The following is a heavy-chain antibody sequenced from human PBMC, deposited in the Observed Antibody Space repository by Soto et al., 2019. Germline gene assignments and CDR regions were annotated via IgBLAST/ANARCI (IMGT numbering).Heavy chain of an antibody. V-gene: IGHV4-31*03. Sequence: QVQLQESGPGLVKPSETLSLTCNVSGGSINSGGYYWGWLRPHPGQGLEWIGYIHYRGRTSYNPSLKSRGSISLDTAGHHFSLKLTSVTVADTAVYYCARCREDFGFDTWGQGILVTVSS. J-gene: IGHJ4*02. CDR2: IHYRGRT. D-gene: IGHD1-26*01. CDR3: ARCREDFGFDT. CDR1: GGSINSGGYY.